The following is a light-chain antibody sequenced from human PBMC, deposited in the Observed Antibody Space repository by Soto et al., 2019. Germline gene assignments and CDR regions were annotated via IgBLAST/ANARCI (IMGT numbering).Light chain of an antibody. Sequence: QSALTQPASVSGSPGQSITISCTGTSSDVGSYNLVSWYQQHPGKAPKLMIYEVTQLPSGVANRFSGSKSGNTASLTISGLQAEDEADYYCCSYAPSSTYVFGPGTEVTVL. CDR3: CSYAPSSTYV. J-gene: IGLJ1*01. V-gene: IGLV2-23*02. CDR2: EVT. CDR1: SSDVGSYNL.